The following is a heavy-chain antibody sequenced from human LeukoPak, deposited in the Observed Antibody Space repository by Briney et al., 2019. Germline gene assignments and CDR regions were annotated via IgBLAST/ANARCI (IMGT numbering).Heavy chain of an antibody. CDR3: ARDLNSYDILTGYLHTFDY. J-gene: IGHJ4*02. CDR2: IIPIFGTA. V-gene: IGHV1-69*06. Sequence: GASVKVSCKASGGTFSSYAISWVRQAPGQGREWMGGIIPIFGTANYAQKFQGRVTITEDKSTSTAYMELSSLRSEDTAVYYCARDLNSYDILTGYLHTFDYWGQGTLVTVSS. D-gene: IGHD3-9*01. CDR1: GGTFSSYA.